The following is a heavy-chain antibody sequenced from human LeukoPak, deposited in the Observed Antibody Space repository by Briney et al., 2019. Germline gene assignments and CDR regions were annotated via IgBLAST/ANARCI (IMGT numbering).Heavy chain of an antibody. V-gene: IGHV3-30*02. D-gene: IGHD3-9*01. CDR1: GFTFSSYG. Sequence: GGSLRLSCAASGFTFSSYGMHWVRQAPGKGLEWVAYIQYDGSNQQYADSVKGRFSISRDNSKNILYLQMNSLRAEDTALYYCAALGAGYYRHGSWGQGTLVTVPS. CDR2: IQYDGSNQ. CDR3: AALGAGYYRHGS. J-gene: IGHJ5*02.